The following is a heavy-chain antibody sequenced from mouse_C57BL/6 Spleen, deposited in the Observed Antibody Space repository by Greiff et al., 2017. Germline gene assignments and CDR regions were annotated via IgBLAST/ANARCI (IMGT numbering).Heavy chain of an antibody. CDR2: SRNKANDYTT. D-gene: IGHD1-1*02. J-gene: IGHJ1*03. CDR1: GFTFSDFY. Sequence: EVKVVESGGGLVQSGRSLRLSCATSGFTFSDFYMEWVRQAPGKGLEWIAASRNKANDYTTEYSASVKGRFIVSRDTSQSILYLQMNALRAEDTAIYYCARDLYGRGYFDVWGTGTTVTVSS. CDR3: ARDLYGRGYFDV. V-gene: IGHV7-1*01.